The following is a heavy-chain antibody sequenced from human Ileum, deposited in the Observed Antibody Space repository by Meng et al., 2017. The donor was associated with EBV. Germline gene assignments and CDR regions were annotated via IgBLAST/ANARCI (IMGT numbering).Heavy chain of an antibody. CDR3: AREVAAAGGFDY. CDR1: GGSISSSNW. V-gene: IGHV4-4*02. J-gene: IGHJ4*02. Sequence: VTLQDAGPGMVKPSGTLSLTCAVSGGSISSSNWWSWVRQPPGKGLEWIGEIYHSGSTNYNPSLKSRVTISVDKSKNQFSLKLSSVTAADTAVYYCAREVAAAGGFDYWGQGTLVTVSS. CDR2: IYHSGST. D-gene: IGHD6-13*01.